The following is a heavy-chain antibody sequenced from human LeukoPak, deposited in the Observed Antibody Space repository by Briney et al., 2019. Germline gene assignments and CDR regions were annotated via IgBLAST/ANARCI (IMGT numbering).Heavy chain of an antibody. Sequence: PSETLSLTCTVSGGSISSSSYFWGWIRQPPGKGLEWIGSIYYSGSTYDNPSLESRVTISVDTSKNQFSLKLSSVTATDTAVYYCAGHVSRTENFLSGFDIWGQGTMVTVSS. CDR2: IYYSGST. J-gene: IGHJ3*02. V-gene: IGHV4-39*01. D-gene: IGHD3-3*01. CDR1: GGSISSSSYF. CDR3: AGHVSRTENFLSGFDI.